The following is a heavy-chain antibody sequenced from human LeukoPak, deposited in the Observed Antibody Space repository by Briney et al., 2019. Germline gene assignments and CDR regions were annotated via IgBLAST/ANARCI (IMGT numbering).Heavy chain of an antibody. Sequence: SETLSLTCAVYGGSFSGYYWSWIRQPPGKGLEWIEEINHSGSTNYNPSLKSRVTISVDTSKNQFSLKLSSVTAADTAVYYCARGEMYYDFWSGYYTPYYFDYWGQGTLVTVSS. D-gene: IGHD3-3*01. CDR1: GGSFSGYY. CDR2: INHSGST. CDR3: ARGEMYYDFWSGYYTPYYFDY. V-gene: IGHV4-34*01. J-gene: IGHJ4*02.